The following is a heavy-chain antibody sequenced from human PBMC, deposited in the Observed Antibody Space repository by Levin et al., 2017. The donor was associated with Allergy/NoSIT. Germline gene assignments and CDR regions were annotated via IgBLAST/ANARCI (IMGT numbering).Heavy chain of an antibody. Sequence: GVSLKISCAASGFTFSGYWMQWVRQAPGKGLVWVSDISSDGSTTRYADSVKGRFTISRDNAKNTVNLQMNSLRAEDTAVYYCARDLTRSFDYWGQGALVTVSS. V-gene: IGHV3-74*01. CDR1: GFTFSGYW. CDR3: ARDLTRSFDY. CDR2: ISSDGSTT. J-gene: IGHJ4*02.